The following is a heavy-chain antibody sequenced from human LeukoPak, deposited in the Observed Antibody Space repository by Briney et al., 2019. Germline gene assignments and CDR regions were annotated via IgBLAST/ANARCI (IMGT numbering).Heavy chain of an antibody. CDR1: GFTFSSYA. Sequence: GGSLRLSCAASGFTFSSYAMHWVRQAPGKGLEWVALIRYDGSNKYYADSVKGRFTISRDNSKNTLYLQMNSLRAEDTAVYYCAKDAYYYGSGSYFSYWGQGTLVTVSS. D-gene: IGHD3-10*01. CDR2: IRYDGSNK. CDR3: AKDAYYYGSGSYFSY. J-gene: IGHJ4*02. V-gene: IGHV3-30*02.